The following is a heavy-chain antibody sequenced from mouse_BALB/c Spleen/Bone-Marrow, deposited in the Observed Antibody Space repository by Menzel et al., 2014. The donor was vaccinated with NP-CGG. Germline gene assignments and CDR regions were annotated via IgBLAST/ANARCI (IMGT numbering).Heavy chain of an antibody. CDR1: GFTFSGYA. CDR3: TRGRRDYGWYFDV. Sequence: EVQVVESGGDLVKPGGSLKLSCAASGFTFSGYAMSWVRQTPEKRLEWVASISNGGSTYYPDSVKGRFTISRDNARNILYLQMTGLRSKDTAMYYCTRGRRDYGWYFDVWGAGTTVTVSS. V-gene: IGHV5-6-5*01. CDR2: ISNGGST. D-gene: IGHD2-4*01. J-gene: IGHJ1*01.